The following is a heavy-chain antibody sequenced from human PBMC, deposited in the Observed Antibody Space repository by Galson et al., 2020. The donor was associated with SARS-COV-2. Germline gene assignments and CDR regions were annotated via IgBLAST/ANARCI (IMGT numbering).Heavy chain of an antibody. V-gene: IGHV4-4*02. Sequence: SETLSLTCAVSGGSISSSNWWSWVRQPPGKGLEWIGEFYHSGSTNYNPSLKSRVTISVDKSKNQFSLKLSSVTAADTAVYYCARHESYYYDSSGYFIYGGQGTLVTVSS. CDR3: ARHESYYYDSSGYFIY. D-gene: IGHD3-22*01. CDR2: FYHSGST. CDR1: GGSISSSNW. J-gene: IGHJ4*02.